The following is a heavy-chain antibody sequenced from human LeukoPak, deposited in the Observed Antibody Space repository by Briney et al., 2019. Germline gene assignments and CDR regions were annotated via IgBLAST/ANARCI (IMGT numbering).Heavy chain of an antibody. V-gene: IGHV3-11*01. CDR3: ARDLSSGWLIADY. J-gene: IGHJ4*02. Sequence: AGGAPRLSCAAPGFVFSDHYMHWIPPAPGKGLEWISYISSPGSTTFYGESVKGRFTISRDNAKNSVYLQMTSLTVEDTAIYYCARDLSSGWLIADYWGQGTLVTVSS. CDR2: ISSPGSTT. CDR1: GFVFSDHY. D-gene: IGHD6-19*01.